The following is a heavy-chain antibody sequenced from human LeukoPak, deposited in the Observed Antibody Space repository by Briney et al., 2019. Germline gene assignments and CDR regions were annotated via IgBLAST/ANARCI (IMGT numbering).Heavy chain of an antibody. CDR3: AREERMVRGVMFDY. D-gene: IGHD3-10*01. Sequence: PSETLSLTCTVSGGSISSGDYYWSWIRQPPGKGLEWIGYIYYSGSTYYNPSLKSRVTISVDTSKNQFSLKLSSVTAADTAVYYCAREERMVRGVMFDYWGQGTLVTVSS. CDR1: GGSISSGDYY. J-gene: IGHJ4*02. CDR2: IYYSGST. V-gene: IGHV4-30-4*01.